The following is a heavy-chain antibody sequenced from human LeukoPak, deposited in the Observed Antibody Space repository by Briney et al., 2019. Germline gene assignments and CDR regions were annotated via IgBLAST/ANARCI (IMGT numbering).Heavy chain of an antibody. Sequence: GRSLRLSCTVSGFNFNNYAMHWVRQAPGKGLEWLTMSYDGTNKYYADSVKGRFTVSRDNSKNMLHLQMNSLRAEDTAVYYCARSDTANDYWGQGTLVTVSS. CDR2: MSYDGTNK. CDR3: ARSDTANDY. V-gene: IGHV3-30-3*01. D-gene: IGHD5-18*01. CDR1: GFNFNNYA. J-gene: IGHJ4*02.